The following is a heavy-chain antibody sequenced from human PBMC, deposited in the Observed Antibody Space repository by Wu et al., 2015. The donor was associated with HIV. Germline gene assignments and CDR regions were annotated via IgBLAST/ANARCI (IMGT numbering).Heavy chain of an antibody. CDR2: INPNSGGT. CDR1: GYTFTGHY. V-gene: IGHV1-2*02. CDR3: ARVGCSSISCWYYFDY. J-gene: IGHJ4*02. D-gene: IGHD2-2*01. Sequence: QVHLVQSGAEVKKPGASVKVSCKASGYTFTGHYIHWVRQAPGQGLEWMGWINPNSGGTKYAQKFQGRVTMTRDTPINTAYMELSRLRSDDTAIYYCARVGCSSISCWYYFDYVGPGNPGHRLV.